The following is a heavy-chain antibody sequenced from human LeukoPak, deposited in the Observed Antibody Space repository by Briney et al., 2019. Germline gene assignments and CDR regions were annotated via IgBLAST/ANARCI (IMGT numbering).Heavy chain of an antibody. Sequence: ASVKVSCKASGYTFTSYGISWVRQAPGQGLEWMGWISAYNGNTNYAQKLQGRVTMTTDTSTSTAYMELRSLRSDDTAVYYCARELLNGYYYDSSGLLSHWGQGTLVTVSS. J-gene: IGHJ4*02. CDR2: ISAYNGNT. CDR1: GYTFTSYG. CDR3: ARELLNGYYYDSSGLLSH. D-gene: IGHD3-22*01. V-gene: IGHV1-18*01.